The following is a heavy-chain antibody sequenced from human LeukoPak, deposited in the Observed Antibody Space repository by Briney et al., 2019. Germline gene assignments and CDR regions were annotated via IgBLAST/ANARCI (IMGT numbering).Heavy chain of an antibody. CDR3: AVTGYSSSWYLFEIDY. Sequence: SETLSLTCAVNGGSFGGYYWSWIRQPPGKGLEWIGSIYYSGSTYYNPSLKSRVTISVDTSKNQFSLKLSSVTAADTAVYYCAVTGYSSSWYLFEIDYWGQGTLVTVSS. V-gene: IGHV4-34*01. CDR1: GGSFGGYY. J-gene: IGHJ4*02. D-gene: IGHD6-13*01. CDR2: IYYSGST.